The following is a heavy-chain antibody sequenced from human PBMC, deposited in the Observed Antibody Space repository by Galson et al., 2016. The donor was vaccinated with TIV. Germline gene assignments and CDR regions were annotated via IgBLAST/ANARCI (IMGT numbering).Heavy chain of an antibody. J-gene: IGHJ4*02. CDR1: GFTFSNYW. Sequence: CATSGFTFSNYWMHWVRQAPGKGLVWVSRISSDGSGTSYADSVKGRFTISRDNAKNTLYLQMNSLRVEDTALYYCVRDVTSSWDYWGQGTLVTVSS. CDR2: ISSDGSGT. D-gene: IGHD6-6*01. CDR3: VRDVTSSWDY. V-gene: IGHV3-74*01.